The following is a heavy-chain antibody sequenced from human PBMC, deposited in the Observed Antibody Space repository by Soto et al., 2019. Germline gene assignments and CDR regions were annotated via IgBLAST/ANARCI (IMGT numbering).Heavy chain of an antibody. D-gene: IGHD2-2*01. V-gene: IGHV1-46*03. J-gene: IGHJ6*02. CDR2: INPSGGST. CDR3: ARVGEGYCSSTSCHSYYYGMDV. CDR1: GYTFTSYY. Sequence: GASVKVSCTASGYTFTSYYMHWVRQAPGQGLEWMGIINPSGGSTSYAQKFQGRVTMTRDTSTSTVYMELSSLRSEDTAVYYCARVGEGYCSSTSCHSYYYGMDVWGQGTTVTVSS.